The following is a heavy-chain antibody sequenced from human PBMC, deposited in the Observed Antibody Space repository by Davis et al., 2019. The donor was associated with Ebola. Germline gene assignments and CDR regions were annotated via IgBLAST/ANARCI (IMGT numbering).Heavy chain of an antibody. CDR3: ARMRDGYNYFDY. Sequence: SGPTLVKPTQTLTLTCTFSGFSLSTSGVGVGWIRQPPGKALEWLALIYWDDDKRYSTSLKTRLTISKDTSKNQVVLTMTNMDPVDTATYYCARMRDGYNYFDYWGQGTLVTVSS. D-gene: IGHD5-24*01. CDR1: GFSLSTSGVG. CDR2: IYWDDDK. J-gene: IGHJ4*02. V-gene: IGHV2-5*02.